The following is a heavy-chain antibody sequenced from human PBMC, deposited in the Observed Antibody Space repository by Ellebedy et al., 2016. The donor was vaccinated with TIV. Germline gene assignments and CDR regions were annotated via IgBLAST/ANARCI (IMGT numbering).Heavy chain of an antibody. D-gene: IGHD3-9*01. CDR2: ISGSGEYT. CDR1: GFSFSNHA. J-gene: IGHJ6*02. CDR3: AKLGFDILTGSGGMDV. Sequence: GESLKISCAASGFSFSNHAMSWVRRSPGKGLDWVSLISGSGEYTYYAESVKGRLTISRDNSKNTLYLQMNSLRAGDTAVYYCAKLGFDILTGSGGMDVWGQGTTVTVSS. V-gene: IGHV3-23*01.